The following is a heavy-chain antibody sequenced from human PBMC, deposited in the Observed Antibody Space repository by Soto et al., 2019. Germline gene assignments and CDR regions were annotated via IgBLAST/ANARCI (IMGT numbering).Heavy chain of an antibody. D-gene: IGHD6-13*01. J-gene: IGHJ6*02. CDR1: GFTFSSYA. CDR2: ISGSGGST. V-gene: IGHV3-23*01. Sequence: EVQLLESGGGLVQPGGSLRLSCAASGFTFSSYAMSWVRQAPGKGLEWVSAISGSGGSTYYADSVKGRFTITRDNSKNTLYLQMNSLRAEDTALYYCAKDRYSSSWYSYYYYGMDVWGQGTTVTVSS. CDR3: AKDRYSSSWYSYYYYGMDV.